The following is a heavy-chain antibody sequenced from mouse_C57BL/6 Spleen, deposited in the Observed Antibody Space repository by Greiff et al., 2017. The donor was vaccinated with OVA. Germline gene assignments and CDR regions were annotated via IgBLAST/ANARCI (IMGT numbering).Heavy chain of an antibody. CDR3: ARDGSRISDY. V-gene: IGHV1-82*01. Sequence: VQLQQSGPELVKPGASVKISCKASGYAFSSSWMNWVKQRPGKGLEWIGRIYPGDGDTNYNGKFKGKATLTADKSSSTAYMQLSSLTSEDSAVYFCARDGSRISDYWGQGTTLTVSS. D-gene: IGHD1-1*01. CDR1: GYAFSSSW. CDR2: IYPGDGDT. J-gene: IGHJ2*01.